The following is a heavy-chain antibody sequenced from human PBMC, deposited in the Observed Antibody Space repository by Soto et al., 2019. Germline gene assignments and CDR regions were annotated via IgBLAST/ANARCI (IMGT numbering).Heavy chain of an antibody. V-gene: IGHV1-69*06. CDR1: GGSLSSYA. Sequence: SVKGACKAAGGSLSSYAVSWGRQAPGQGLEWMGGIIPIFGTANYAQKFQGRVTITADKSTGTAYMELSSLRSEDTAVYYCAREKKQLVEGGWFDPWAQRTLVTVSS. D-gene: IGHD6-13*01. CDR3: AREKKQLVEGGWFDP. CDR2: IIPIFGTA. J-gene: IGHJ5*02.